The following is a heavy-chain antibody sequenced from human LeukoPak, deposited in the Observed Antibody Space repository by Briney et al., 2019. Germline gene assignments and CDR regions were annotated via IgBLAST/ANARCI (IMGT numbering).Heavy chain of an antibody. CDR1: GGSFSGYY. CDR2: INHSGST. V-gene: IGHV4-34*01. J-gene: IGHJ4*02. CDR3: ARGVYTYYDFWSGYYEGYYFDY. Sequence: SETLSLTCAAYGGSFSGYYWSWIRQPPGKGLEWIGEINHSGSTNYNPSLKSRVTISVDTSKNQFSLKLSSVTAADTAVYYCARGVYTYYDFWSGYYEGYYFDYWGQGTLVTVSS. D-gene: IGHD3-3*01.